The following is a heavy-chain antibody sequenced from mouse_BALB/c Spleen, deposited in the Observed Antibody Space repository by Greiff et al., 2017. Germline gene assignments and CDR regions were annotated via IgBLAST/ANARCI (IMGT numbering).Heavy chain of an antibody. J-gene: IGHJ4*01. CDR2: IRNKANGYTT. CDR3: ARGPITTARAMDY. CDR1: GFTFTDYY. D-gene: IGHD1-2*01. V-gene: IGHV7-3*02. Sequence: EVHLVESGGGLVQPGGSLRLSCATSGFTFTDYYMSWVRQPPGKALEWLGFIRNKANGYTTEYSASVKGRFTISRDNSQSILYLQMNTLRAEDSATCYCARGPITTARAMDYWGQGTSVTVSS.